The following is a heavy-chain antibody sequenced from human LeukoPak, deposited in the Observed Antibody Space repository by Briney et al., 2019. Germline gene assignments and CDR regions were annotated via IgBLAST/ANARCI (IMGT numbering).Heavy chain of an antibody. CDR2: ISSSSNFI. J-gene: IGHJ4*02. CDR3: ARAGDCSTTSCYATFDY. Sequence: GGSLRLSCAASGFSFSSYSMNWVRQAPGKGLEWVSSISSSSNFIYYADSVKGRFTISRDNAKNSLYLQMNSLRAEDTAVYYCARAGDCSTTSCYATFDYWGQGILVAASS. CDR1: GFSFSSYS. D-gene: IGHD2-2*01. V-gene: IGHV3-21*01.